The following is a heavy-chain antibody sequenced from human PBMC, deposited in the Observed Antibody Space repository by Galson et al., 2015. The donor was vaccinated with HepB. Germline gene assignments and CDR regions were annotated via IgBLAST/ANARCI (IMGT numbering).Heavy chain of an antibody. Sequence: SLRLSCAASGFTFSSYSMNWVRQAPGKGLEWVSSISSTSSYIYYADSVKGRFTISRDNAKNSLYLQMNSLRAEDTAVYYCASSSTGVLGYWGQGTLVTVSS. V-gene: IGHV3-21*01. D-gene: IGHD2-2*01. CDR3: ASSSTGVLGY. CDR1: GFTFSSYS. J-gene: IGHJ4*02. CDR2: ISSTSSYI.